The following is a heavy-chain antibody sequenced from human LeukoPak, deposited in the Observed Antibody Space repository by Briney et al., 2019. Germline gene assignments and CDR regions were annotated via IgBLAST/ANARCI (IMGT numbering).Heavy chain of an antibody. CDR1: GFTFSSYS. Sequence: GGSLRLSCAASGFTFSSYSMNWVRQAPGKGLEWVSSISSSSSYIYYADSVKGRFTISRDNAKNRLYLQMNSLRAEDTAVYYCARDKATVTTCDYWGQGTLVTVSS. V-gene: IGHV3-21*01. D-gene: IGHD4-17*01. CDR3: ARDKATVTTCDY. CDR2: ISSSSSYI. J-gene: IGHJ4*02.